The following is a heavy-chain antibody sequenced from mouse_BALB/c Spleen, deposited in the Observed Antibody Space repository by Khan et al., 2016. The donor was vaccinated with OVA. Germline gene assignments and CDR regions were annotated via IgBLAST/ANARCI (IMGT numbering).Heavy chain of an antibody. V-gene: IGHV9-3-1*01. CDR2: INTYTGEP. Sequence: QIQLVQSGPELKKPGETVKISCKASGYIFTNYGMTWVKQAPGKGLKWMGWINTYTGEPTYADDFKGRFAFSLETSANTAYLQIINLKNEDTATYCCARTLYGSGYDYAMDYWGQGTSVTVSS. J-gene: IGHJ4*01. CDR3: ARTLYGSGYDYAMDY. CDR1: GYIFTNYG. D-gene: IGHD1-1*01.